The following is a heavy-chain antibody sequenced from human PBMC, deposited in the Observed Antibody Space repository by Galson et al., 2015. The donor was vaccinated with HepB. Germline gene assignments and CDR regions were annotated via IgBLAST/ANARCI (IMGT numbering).Heavy chain of an antibody. V-gene: IGHV1-69*04. CDR3: ARDEGQPYSPYSGYEIFAFGF. J-gene: IGHJ3*01. CDR1: GGTFSSYT. D-gene: IGHD5-12*01. Sequence: SVKVSCKASGGTFSSYTISWVRQAPGKGLEWMGRIIPIRGIANYAQKFQGRVTITADKSTSTAYMELSSLRSEDTAVYYCARDEGQPYSPYSGYEIFAFGFWGQGTMVTVSS. CDR2: IIPIRGIA.